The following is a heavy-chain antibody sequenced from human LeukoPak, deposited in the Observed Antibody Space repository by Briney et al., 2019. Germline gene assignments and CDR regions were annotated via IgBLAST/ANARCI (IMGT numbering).Heavy chain of an antibody. V-gene: IGHV3-11*05. CDR1: GFTFSDYY. CDR2: ISSSNSYT. D-gene: IGHD2-2*02. CDR3: ARGRYTNIY. J-gene: IGHJ4*02. Sequence: GGSLRLSCAASGFTFSDYYMSWIRQAPGKGLEWVSYISSSNSYTNYADSVKGRFTISRDSAKNSLYLQMNSLRAEDTAVYYCARGRYTNIYWGQGTLVTVSS.